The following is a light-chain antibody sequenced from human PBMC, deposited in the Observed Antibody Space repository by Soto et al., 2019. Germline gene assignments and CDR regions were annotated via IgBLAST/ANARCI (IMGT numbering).Light chain of an antibody. V-gene: IGLV2-18*02. CDR3: SSFTSNNTLI. Sequence: QSALTQPPSVSGSPGQSVTISCTGTSSDGGTYNRVSWYQQPPGTAPKLIIYEVNNRPSGVPDRFFGSKSGNTASLTISGLQAEDEADYYCSSFTSNNTLIFGGGTKLTVL. CDR2: EVN. CDR1: SSDGGTYNR. J-gene: IGLJ2*01.